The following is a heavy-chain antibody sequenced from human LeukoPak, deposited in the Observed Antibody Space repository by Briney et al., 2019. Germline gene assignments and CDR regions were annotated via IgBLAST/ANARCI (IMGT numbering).Heavy chain of an antibody. CDR3: ARDATISTLWEAPDAFDI. CDR2: MNIDGSEK. Sequence: GGSLRLSCAASGFTFSNYWMGWVRQAPGKRLEWVANMNIDGSEKYYADSMKGRFSISRDNSKNTLYLQMNSLRAEDTAVYYCARDATISTLWEAPDAFDIWGQGTMVTVSS. V-gene: IGHV3-7*01. D-gene: IGHD2-21*01. J-gene: IGHJ3*02. CDR1: GFTFSNYW.